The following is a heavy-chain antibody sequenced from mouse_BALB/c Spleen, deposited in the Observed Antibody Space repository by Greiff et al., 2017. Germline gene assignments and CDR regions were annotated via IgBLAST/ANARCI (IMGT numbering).Heavy chain of an antibody. J-gene: IGHJ2*01. D-gene: IGHD4-1*01. V-gene: IGHV3-2*02. CDR2: ISYSGST. CDR1: GYSITSDYA. Sequence: EVKHEESGPGLVKPSQSLSLTCTVTGYSITSDYAWNWIRQFPGNKLEWMGYISYSGSTSYNPSLKSRISITRDTSKNQFFLQLNSVTTEDTATYYCVKTGTRAYFDYWGQGTTLTVSS. CDR3: VKTGTRAYFDY.